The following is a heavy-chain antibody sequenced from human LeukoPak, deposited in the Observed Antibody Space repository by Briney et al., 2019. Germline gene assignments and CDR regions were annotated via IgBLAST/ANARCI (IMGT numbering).Heavy chain of an antibody. CDR1: GFTFSSYG. J-gene: IGHJ4*02. CDR3: AKNARGYDLDY. CDR2: ISYDGSNK. V-gene: IGHV3-30*18. D-gene: IGHD5-12*01. Sequence: GGSLRLSCAASGFTFSSYGMHWVRQAPGKGLEGVAVISYDGSNKYYADSVKGRFTISRDNSKNTLYLQMNSLRAEDTAVYYCAKNARGYDLDYWGQGTLVTVSS.